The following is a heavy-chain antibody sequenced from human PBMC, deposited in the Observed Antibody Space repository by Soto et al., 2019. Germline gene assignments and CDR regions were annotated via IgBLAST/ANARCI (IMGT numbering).Heavy chain of an antibody. CDR3: ATVPSSSGPT. Sequence: EMQLVQSGGGLVKPGGSLRLSCVASRFNFSAAWLNWLRQAPGRGLEWVGRIKPKSEGETADYTAPVRGRFTISRDDSQNTLHLQMDSLKPADTAVYYCATVPSSSGPTWGLGVMVTVSS. D-gene: IGHD6-19*01. V-gene: IGHV3-15*07. J-gene: IGHJ4*02. CDR2: IKPKSEGETA. CDR1: RFNFSAAW.